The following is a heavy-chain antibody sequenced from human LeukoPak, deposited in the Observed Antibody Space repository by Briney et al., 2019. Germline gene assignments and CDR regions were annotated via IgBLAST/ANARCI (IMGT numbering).Heavy chain of an antibody. CDR1: GASFRGYY. D-gene: IGHD4-23*01. J-gene: IGHJ4*02. CDR3: ARSWVN. CDR2: INKVGSP. Sequence: PSETLSLTCAVEGASFRGYYWSGGRHPPGRGLGWGGEINKVGSPHSNPSLTSRVTISLDTSKNQFSLKLSSVTAADTAMYYCARSWVNWGQGTLVTVSS. V-gene: IGHV4-34*01.